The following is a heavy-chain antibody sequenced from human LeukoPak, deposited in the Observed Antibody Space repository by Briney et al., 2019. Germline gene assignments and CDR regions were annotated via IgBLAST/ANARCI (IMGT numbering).Heavy chain of an antibody. CDR1: GFTFSSYG. J-gene: IGHJ6*02. Sequence: GRSLRLSCAASGFTFSSYGMHWVRQAPGKGLEWVAVISYDGSNKYYADSVKGRFTISRDNSKNTLYLQMNSLRAEDTAVYYCAKDWAAAGTGYYYYYYGMDVWGQGTTVTVSS. CDR3: AKDWAAAGTGYYYYYYGMDV. CDR2: ISYDGSNK. V-gene: IGHV3-30*18. D-gene: IGHD6-13*01.